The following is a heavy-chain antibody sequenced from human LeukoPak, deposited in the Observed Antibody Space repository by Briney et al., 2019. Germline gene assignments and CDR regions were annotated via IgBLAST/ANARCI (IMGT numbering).Heavy chain of an antibody. CDR2: VNPNSGDT. CDR1: GYTFTSYG. CDR3: ARSNYYGSQSEY. Sequence: GASVNVSCKASGYTFTSYGISWVRQAPGQGPEWMGWVNPNSGDTNYAQRFRGRVTMTRDTSINTAYMELSSLRSDDTAVYYCARSNYYGSQSEYWGQGTLVAVSS. V-gene: IGHV1-2*02. J-gene: IGHJ4*02. D-gene: IGHD3-10*01.